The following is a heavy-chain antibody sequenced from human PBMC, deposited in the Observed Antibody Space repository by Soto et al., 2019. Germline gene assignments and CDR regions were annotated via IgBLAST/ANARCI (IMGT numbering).Heavy chain of an antibody. CDR1: GGTFSSYA. J-gene: IGHJ6*02. Sequence: ASVKVSCKASGGTFSSYAIIWVRQAPGQGLKWMGGIIPIFGTANYAQKFQGRVTITADESTSTAYMELSSLRSEDTAVYYCARGYLPITMIRGAANYGMDVWGQGTTVTVSS. CDR3: ARGYLPITMIRGAANYGMDV. V-gene: IGHV1-69*13. CDR2: IIPIFGTA. D-gene: IGHD3-22*01.